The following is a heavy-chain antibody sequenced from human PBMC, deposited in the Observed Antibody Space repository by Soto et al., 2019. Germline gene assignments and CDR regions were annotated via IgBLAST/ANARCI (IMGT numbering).Heavy chain of an antibody. CDR2: IIPILGIA. V-gene: IGHV1-69*02. D-gene: IGHD2-2*01. Sequence: SVKVSCKASGGTFSSYTISWVRQAPGQGLEWMGRIIPILGIANYAQKFQGRVTITADKSTSTAYMELSSLRSEDTAVYYCARVDCSSTSCYSGWFDPWGQGTPVTVSS. J-gene: IGHJ5*02. CDR1: GGTFSSYT. CDR3: ARVDCSSTSCYSGWFDP.